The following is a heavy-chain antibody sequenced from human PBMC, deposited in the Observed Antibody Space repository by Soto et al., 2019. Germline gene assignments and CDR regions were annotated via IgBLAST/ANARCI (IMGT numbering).Heavy chain of an antibody. J-gene: IGHJ4*02. D-gene: IGHD1-26*01. CDR2: LWNDGDNK. CDR1: GFSFNIYG. CDR3: ARGGGNLDY. V-gene: IGHV3-33*01. Sequence: QVQLVESGGGVVQPGRSLRLSCAASGFSFNIYGMHWVRQAPGKGLEWVAVLWNDGDNKYYADSVKGRFTISRDTSKNKVYLQMDSLRDEDTAVYYCARGGGNLDYWGQGTLVTVSS.